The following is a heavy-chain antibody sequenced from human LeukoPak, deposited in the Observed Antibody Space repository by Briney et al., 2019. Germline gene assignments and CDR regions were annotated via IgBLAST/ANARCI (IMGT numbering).Heavy chain of an antibody. Sequence: SQTLSLTCTVSGGSISSGGYYWSWIRQHPGKGLEWIGYIYYSGSTYYNPSLKSRVTISVDTSKNQFSLKLSSVTAADTAVYYCARDGRIADSIYYYYYGMDVWGQGTTVTVSS. CDR2: IYYSGST. J-gene: IGHJ6*02. CDR1: GGSISSGGYY. V-gene: IGHV4-31*03. D-gene: IGHD6-13*01. CDR3: ARDGRIADSIYYYYYGMDV.